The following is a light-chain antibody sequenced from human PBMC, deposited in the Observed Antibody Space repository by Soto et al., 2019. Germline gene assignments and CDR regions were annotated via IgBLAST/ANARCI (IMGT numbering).Light chain of an antibody. CDR1: SSDVGGYNY. Sequence: QSELTQPASVSGSPGQSITISCTGTSSDVGGYNYVSWYQQHPGKAPKLMIYEVSNRPSGVSNRFSGSKSGNTASLTISGLQAEDEADYYCSSYTSSSTQVFGTGTKLTVL. CDR3: SSYTSSSTQV. CDR2: EVS. V-gene: IGLV2-14*01. J-gene: IGLJ1*01.